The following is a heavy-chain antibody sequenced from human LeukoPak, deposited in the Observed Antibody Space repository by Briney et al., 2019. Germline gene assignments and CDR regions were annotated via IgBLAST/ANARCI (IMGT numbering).Heavy chain of an antibody. V-gene: IGHV4-39*07. CDR2: IFYSGST. D-gene: IGHD1-26*01. CDR3: ARLLRGVGTDY. CDR1: GGSISSSNYY. J-gene: IGHJ4*02. Sequence: PSETLSLTCSVSGGSISSSNYYWAWIRQPPGEGLQWIGSIFYSGSTYYNPSLKSRVTISVDTSKNQFSLKLSSVTAADTAVYYCARLLRGVGTDYWGQGTLVTVSS.